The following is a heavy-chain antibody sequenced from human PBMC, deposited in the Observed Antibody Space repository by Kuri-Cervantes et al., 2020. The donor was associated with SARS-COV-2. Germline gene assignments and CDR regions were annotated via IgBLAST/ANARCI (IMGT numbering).Heavy chain of an antibody. J-gene: IGHJ4*02. CDR3: ARLSSIAAPTDY. CDR1: GGSFSGFY. CDR2: INHSGST. V-gene: IGHV4-34*01. D-gene: IGHD6-6*01. Sequence: GSLRLSCAVYGGSFSGFYWSWIRQPPGKGLEWIGEINHSGSTYYNPSLKSRVTISVDTSKNQFSLKLSSVTAADTAVYYCARLSSIAAPTDYWGQGTLVTVSS.